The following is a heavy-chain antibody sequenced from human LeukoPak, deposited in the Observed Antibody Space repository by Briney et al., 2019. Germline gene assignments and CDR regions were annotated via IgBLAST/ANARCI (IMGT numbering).Heavy chain of an antibody. Sequence: SETLSLTCTVSGGSISTYSWTWIRQPPGKGLEWTGNIYYSGSTNYNPSLKSRVTISIDTSKNQFSLKVSSVTAAETAVYYCARAHSSGWPHMFDPWGQGTLVTVPS. D-gene: IGHD6-19*01. V-gene: IGHV4-59*01. J-gene: IGHJ5*02. CDR3: ARAHSSGWPHMFDP. CDR2: IYYSGST. CDR1: GGSISTYS.